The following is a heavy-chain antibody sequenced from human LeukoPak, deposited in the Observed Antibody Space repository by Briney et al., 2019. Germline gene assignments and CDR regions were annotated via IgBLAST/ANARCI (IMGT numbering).Heavy chain of an antibody. J-gene: IGHJ4*02. CDR1: GFTFGTYW. Sequence: PGGSLRLSCAASGFTFGTYWMHWVRQAPGKGLVWVSRINNDGSTTSYADSVKGRFTISRDNAKNTLYLQMNSLRAEDTAVYYCARDRGYGYLFDYWGQGTLVTVSS. V-gene: IGHV3-74*01. CDR3: ARDRGYGYLFDY. CDR2: INNDGSTT. D-gene: IGHD5-18*01.